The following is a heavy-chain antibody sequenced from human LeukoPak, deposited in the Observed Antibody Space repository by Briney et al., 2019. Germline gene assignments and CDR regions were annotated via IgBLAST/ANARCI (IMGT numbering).Heavy chain of an antibody. D-gene: IGHD5-18*01. CDR3: ARSVLGYSYGLHIDY. Sequence: SETLSLTCTVSGGSISSYYWSWIRQSPGEGLEWIGYIHYRGSTNYNPSLKSRVTISVDTSKNQFSLKLSSLAAADTAVYYCARSVLGYSYGLHIDYWGQGTLVTVSS. CDR1: GGSISSYY. J-gene: IGHJ4*02. V-gene: IGHV4-59*01. CDR2: IHYRGST.